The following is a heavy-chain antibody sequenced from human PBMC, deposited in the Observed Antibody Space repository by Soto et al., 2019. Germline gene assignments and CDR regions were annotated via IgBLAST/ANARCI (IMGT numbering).Heavy chain of an antibody. D-gene: IGHD3-10*01. CDR3: ARDYMVRGVMRWFDP. J-gene: IGHJ5*02. Sequence: QVQLQESGPGLVKPSGTLSLTCAVSGGSISSSNWWSWVRQPPGKGLEWIGEIYHSGSTNYNPSLKSLVTTAVDQSKNQSAPMVRAVTAADTAVYYCARDYMVRGVMRWFDPWGQGALVTVSS. CDR2: IYHSGST. V-gene: IGHV4-4*02. CDR1: GGSISSSNW.